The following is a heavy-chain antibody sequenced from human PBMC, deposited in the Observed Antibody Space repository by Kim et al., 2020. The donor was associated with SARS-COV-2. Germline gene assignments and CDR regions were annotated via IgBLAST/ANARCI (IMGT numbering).Heavy chain of an antibody. CDR1: GFTVSSNY. J-gene: IGHJ4*02. CDR3: ASSGVPAADFDY. CDR2: IYSGGST. V-gene: IGHV3-53*01. Sequence: GGSLRLSCAASGFTVSSNYMSWVRQAPGKGLEWVSVIYSGGSTYYADSVKGRFTISRDNSKNTLYLQMNSLRAEDTAVYYCASSGVPAADFDYWGQGTLVTVSS. D-gene: IGHD2-2*01.